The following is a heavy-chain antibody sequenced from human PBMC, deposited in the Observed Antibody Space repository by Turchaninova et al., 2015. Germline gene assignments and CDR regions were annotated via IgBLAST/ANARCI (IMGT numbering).Heavy chain of an antibody. CDR3: ARRHSSPYYFDY. CDR1: AYSLSRGYY. D-gene: IGHD6-6*01. Sequence: QVQLQESGPGLVKPSETLSLPCAVPAYSLSRGYYWGWNRQPPGKGLEWIGSIYRSGSTYYNPSLKSRVTISVDTSKNQFSLRLSSVTAADTAVYYCARRHSSPYYFDYWGQGTLVTVSS. V-gene: IGHV4-38-2*01. J-gene: IGHJ4*02. CDR2: IYRSGST.